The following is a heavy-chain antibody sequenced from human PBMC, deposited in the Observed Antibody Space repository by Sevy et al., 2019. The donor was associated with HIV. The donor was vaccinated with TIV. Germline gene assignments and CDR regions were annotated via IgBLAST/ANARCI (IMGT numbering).Heavy chain of an antibody. Sequence: GGSLRLSCAASGFTFSSYSMNWVRQAPGKGLEWVSSISSSSSYIYYADSVKGRFTISRDNAKNSLYPKMNSLRAEDTAVYYCARDMGGYVRYYYYGMDVWGQGTTVTVSS. J-gene: IGHJ6*02. CDR3: ARDMGGYVRYYYYGMDV. CDR2: ISSSSSYI. CDR1: GFTFSSYS. D-gene: IGHD5-12*01. V-gene: IGHV3-21*01.